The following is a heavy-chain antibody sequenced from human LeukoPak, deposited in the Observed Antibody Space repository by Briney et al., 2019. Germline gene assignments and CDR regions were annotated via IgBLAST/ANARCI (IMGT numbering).Heavy chain of an antibody. D-gene: IGHD3-3*01. CDR2: ISYDGSNK. J-gene: IGHJ6*02. V-gene: IGHV3-30*04. CDR3: ERDLFLEWLESYGMDV. Sequence: GGSLRLSCAASGFTFSSYAMHWVRQAPGKGLEWVAVISYDGSNKYYADSVKGRFTISRDNSKNTLYLQMNSLRAEDTAVYYCERDLFLEWLESYGMDVWGQGTTVTVSS. CDR1: GFTFSSYA.